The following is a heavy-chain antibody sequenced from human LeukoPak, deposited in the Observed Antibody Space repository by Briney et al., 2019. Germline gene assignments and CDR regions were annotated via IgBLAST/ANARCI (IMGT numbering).Heavy chain of an antibody. CDR2: ISGSGGST. CDR1: GFTFSSYA. J-gene: IGHJ4*02. Sequence: QPGGSLRLSCAASGFTFSSYAMSWVRQAPGKGLEWVSAISGSGGSTYYADSVKGRFTISRDNSKNTLYLQMNSLRAEDTAVYYCAKALAVTTKYAYYMKPIDYWGQGTLVTVSS. V-gene: IGHV3-23*01. CDR3: AKALAVTTKYAYYMKPIDY. D-gene: IGHD4-11*01.